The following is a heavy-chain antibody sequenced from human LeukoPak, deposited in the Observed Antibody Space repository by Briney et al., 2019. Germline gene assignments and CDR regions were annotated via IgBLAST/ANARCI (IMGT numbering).Heavy chain of an antibody. Sequence: ASVKVSCKASGYTFNGYYMHWVRQAPGQGLEWMGWINPNSGGTNYAQKFQGRVTMTRDTSISTAYMELSRLRSDDTAVYYCARDWYYDFWSGPKNYYYYGMDVGGQGTTVTVSS. CDR1: GYTFNGYY. CDR2: INPNSGGT. CDR3: ARDWYYDFWSGPKNYYYYGMDV. V-gene: IGHV1-2*02. J-gene: IGHJ6*02. D-gene: IGHD3-3*01.